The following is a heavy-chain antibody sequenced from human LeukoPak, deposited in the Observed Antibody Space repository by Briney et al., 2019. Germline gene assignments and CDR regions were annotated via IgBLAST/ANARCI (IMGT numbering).Heavy chain of an antibody. Sequence: GGSLRLSCAASGVTFSSYSRNWVRQAPGKGREWVSSISSSSTYIYYADSVKGRFTISRDNAKNSLYLQMNSLRAEDTVVYYCASSSRGALDYWGQGTLVTVSS. D-gene: IGHD3-10*01. CDR1: GVTFSSYS. CDR3: ASSSRGALDY. V-gene: IGHV3-21*01. J-gene: IGHJ4*02. CDR2: ISSSSTYI.